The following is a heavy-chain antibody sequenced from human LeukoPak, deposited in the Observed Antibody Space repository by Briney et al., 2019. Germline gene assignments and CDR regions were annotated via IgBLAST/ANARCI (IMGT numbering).Heavy chain of an antibody. J-gene: IGHJ6*04. Sequence: SQTLSLTCAISGDSVSSNSAAWNWIRQCPSRGLEWLGRTYYRSKWYNDYAVSVKSRITINPDTSKNQFSLQLNSVTPEDTAVYNCARETYGDYYYYYGMDVWGKGTTVTVSS. CDR2: TYYRSKWYN. CDR3: ARETYGDYYYYYGMDV. D-gene: IGHD4-17*01. CDR1: GDSVSSNSAA. V-gene: IGHV6-1*01.